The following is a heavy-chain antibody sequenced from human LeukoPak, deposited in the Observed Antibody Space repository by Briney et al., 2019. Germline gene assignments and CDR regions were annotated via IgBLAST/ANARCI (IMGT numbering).Heavy chain of an antibody. CDR2: ISAYNGNT. CDR3: ASQWQLEGFDY. V-gene: IGHV1-18*01. Sequence: GASVKVSCKASGYTFTSYGISWVRQAPGQGLEWMGWISAYNGNTNYAQKLQGRVTMTTDTSASTAYMELRSLRSDDTAVYYCASQWQLEGFDYWGQGTLVTVSS. CDR1: GYTFTSYG. J-gene: IGHJ4*02. D-gene: IGHD6-6*01.